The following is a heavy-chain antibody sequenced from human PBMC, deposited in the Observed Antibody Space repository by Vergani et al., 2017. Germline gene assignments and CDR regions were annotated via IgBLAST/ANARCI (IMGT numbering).Heavy chain of an antibody. CDR2: INHSGST. CDR1: GRSFSGYY. D-gene: IGHD3-16*01. Sequence: QVQLQQWGAGLLKPSETLSLTCAVYGRSFSGYYWSWIRQPPGKGLEWIGEINHSGSTNYNPSLKSRVTISVDTSKNQFSLRLTSVTAADTAVYYCASGKYYSDSTSHFRGRYFDVWGRGTLVTVPS. CDR3: ASGKYYSDSTSHFRGRYFDV. V-gene: IGHV4-34*01. J-gene: IGHJ2*01.